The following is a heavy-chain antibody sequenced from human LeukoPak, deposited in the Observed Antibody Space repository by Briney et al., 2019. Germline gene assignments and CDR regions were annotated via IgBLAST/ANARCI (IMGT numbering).Heavy chain of an antibody. CDR2: INSDGSST. Sequence: GGSLRLSCAASGFTFSSYWMHWVRQAPGKGRVWVSRINSDGSSTSYADSVKGRFTISRDNAKNTLYLQMNSLRAEDTAVYYCARSPQLNDYGDYSDYGMDVWGQGTTVTVSS. CDR1: GFTFSSYW. CDR3: ARSPQLNDYGDYSDYGMDV. V-gene: IGHV3-74*01. D-gene: IGHD4-17*01. J-gene: IGHJ6*02.